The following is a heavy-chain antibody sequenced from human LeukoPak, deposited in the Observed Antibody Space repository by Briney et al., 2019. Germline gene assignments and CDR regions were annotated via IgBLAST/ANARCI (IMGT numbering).Heavy chain of an antibody. V-gene: IGHV3-53*01. Sequence: PGGSLRLSCAASGFTVSSNYMSWVRQAPGEGLEWVSVIYSGGSTYYADSVKGRFTISRDNSKNTLYLQMNSLRAEDTAVYYCARARRYFDWFPNPSPAFDIWGQGTMVTVSS. CDR1: GFTVSSNY. J-gene: IGHJ3*02. CDR2: IYSGGST. D-gene: IGHD3-9*01. CDR3: ARARRYFDWFPNPSPAFDI.